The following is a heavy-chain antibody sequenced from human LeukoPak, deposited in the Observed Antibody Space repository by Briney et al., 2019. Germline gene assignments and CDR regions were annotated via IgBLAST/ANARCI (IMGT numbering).Heavy chain of an antibody. CDR2: INHSGST. J-gene: IGHJ4*02. V-gene: IGHV4-34*01. Sequence: SEALSLTCAVYGGSFSGYYWSWIRQPPGKGLEWIGEINHSGSTNYTPSLKSRVTLSVDTSKNPFSLKQSSVTAADTAVYYCARGWGIAAALDYWGQGTLVTVSS. CDR3: ARGWGIAAALDY. D-gene: IGHD6-13*01. CDR1: GGSFSGYY.